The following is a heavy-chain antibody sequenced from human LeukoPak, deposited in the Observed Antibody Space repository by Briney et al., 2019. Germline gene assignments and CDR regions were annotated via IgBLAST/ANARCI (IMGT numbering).Heavy chain of an antibody. Sequence: KPSETLSLTCTVSGGSISSYYWSWIRQPPGKGLEWIGYIYYSGSTNYNPSLKSRVTISVDTSKNQFSLKLSSVTAADTAVYYCARGIWFGELFLDYWGQGTLVTVSS. CDR2: IYYSGST. CDR1: GGSISSYY. D-gene: IGHD3-10*01. V-gene: IGHV4-59*01. CDR3: ARGIWFGELFLDY. J-gene: IGHJ4*02.